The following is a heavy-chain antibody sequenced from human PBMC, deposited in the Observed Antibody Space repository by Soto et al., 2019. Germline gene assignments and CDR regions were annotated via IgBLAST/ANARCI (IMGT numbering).Heavy chain of an antibody. CDR1: GFNFSSYD. CDR3: ARAPNWGAAEAKNDSYGYAMDV. V-gene: IGHV3-13*01. J-gene: IGHJ6*02. D-gene: IGHD3-16*01. Sequence: EVQLVESGGGLVQPGGSLRLSCAASGFNFSSYDMHWVRQATGKGLEWVSVIGTAGDTYYPGSVKGRFTIYRETAKNSLYIQRNSPRAEETAVYYCARAPNWGAAEAKNDSYGYAMDVWGQGTTVTVSS. CDR2: IGTAGDT.